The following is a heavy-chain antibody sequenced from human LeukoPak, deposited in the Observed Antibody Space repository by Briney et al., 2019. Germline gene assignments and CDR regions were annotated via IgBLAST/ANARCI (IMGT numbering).Heavy chain of an antibody. J-gene: IGHJ5*02. V-gene: IGHV3-49*05. Sequence: KTGGSLRLSCTASGFTFGDYAMSWFRQAPGKGLEWVGFIRSKAYGGTTEYAASVKGRLTISRDDSKSIAYLQMNSLKTEDTAVYYCTRDKSPYYYGSGSSNWFDPWGQGTLVTVSS. CDR3: TRDKSPYYYGSGSSNWFDP. D-gene: IGHD3-10*01. CDR2: IRSKAYGGTT. CDR1: GFTFGDYA.